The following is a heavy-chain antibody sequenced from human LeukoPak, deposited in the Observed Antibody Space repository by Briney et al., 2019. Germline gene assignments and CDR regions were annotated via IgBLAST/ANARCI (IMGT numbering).Heavy chain of an antibody. V-gene: IGHV1-46*01. Sequence: GASVKVSCKASGYTFTSYYMHWVRQAPGQGLEWMGIIDPSGGSTSYAQKFQGRVTMTRDMSTSTVYMELSSLSSEDTAVYYCAREYSGSYLYNWFDPWGQGTLVTVSS. CDR2: IDPSGGST. D-gene: IGHD1-26*01. J-gene: IGHJ5*02. CDR3: AREYSGSYLYNWFDP. CDR1: GYTFTSYY.